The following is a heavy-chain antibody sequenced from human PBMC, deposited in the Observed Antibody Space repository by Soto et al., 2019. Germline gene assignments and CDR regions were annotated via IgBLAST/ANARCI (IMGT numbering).Heavy chain of an antibody. D-gene: IGHD6-25*01. V-gene: IGHV3-23*01. CDR1: GFTFSSYA. J-gene: IGHJ4*02. Sequence: EVQLLESGGGLVQPGGSLRLSCAASGFTFSSYAMSWVRQAPGKGLEWVSAISGSGGSTYYADSVKGRFTISRDNSKNTLYLQMNSLRAEDTAVYYCAKDRVAYSSAEDYFDYWGQGTLVTVSS. CDR2: ISGSGGST. CDR3: AKDRVAYSSAEDYFDY.